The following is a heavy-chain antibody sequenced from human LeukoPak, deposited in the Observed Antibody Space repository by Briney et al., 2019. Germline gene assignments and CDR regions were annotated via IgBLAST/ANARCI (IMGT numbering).Heavy chain of an antibody. CDR3: ARGSYGSGSYPMPFDY. J-gene: IGHJ4*02. CDR1: GFTFSSYW. CDR2: INSDGSST. V-gene: IGHV3-74*01. Sequence: GGSLRLSCAASGFTFSSYWMHWVRQAPGKGLVWVSRINSDGSSTSYADSVKGRFTISRDNAKNTLYLQMNSLRAEDTAVYYCARGSYGSGSYPMPFDYWGQGTLVTVSS. D-gene: IGHD3-10*01.